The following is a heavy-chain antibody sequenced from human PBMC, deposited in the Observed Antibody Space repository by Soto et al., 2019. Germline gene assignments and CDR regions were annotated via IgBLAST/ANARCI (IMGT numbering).Heavy chain of an antibody. V-gene: IGHV3-48*03. CDR2: ISHTDRLT. Sequence: EVQLAESGGDLGQPGGSLRLSCVGSGFTFSYYEMNWVRQAPGKGLERVAFISHTDRLTHYPDSVKGRFTISRDNAKNSLYLEMTNLRVEDTAVYYCARDTGRASADLWGQGTLVSVSS. D-gene: IGHD6-13*01. CDR1: GFTFSYYE. J-gene: IGHJ5*02. CDR3: ARDTGRASADL.